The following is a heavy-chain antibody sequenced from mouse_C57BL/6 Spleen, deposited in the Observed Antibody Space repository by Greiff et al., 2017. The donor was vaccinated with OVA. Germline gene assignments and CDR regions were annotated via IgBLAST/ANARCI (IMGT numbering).Heavy chain of an antibody. Sequence: QVQLQQPGTELVKPGASVKLSCKASGYTFTSYWMHWVKQRPGQGLEWIGNINPSNGGTNYNEKFKSKATLTVDKSSSTAYMQLSSLTYEDSAVYYCARSELGRDYAMDYWGQGTSVTVSS. J-gene: IGHJ4*01. CDR2: INPSNGGT. D-gene: IGHD4-1*01. CDR3: ARSELGRDYAMDY. CDR1: GYTFTSYW. V-gene: IGHV1-53*01.